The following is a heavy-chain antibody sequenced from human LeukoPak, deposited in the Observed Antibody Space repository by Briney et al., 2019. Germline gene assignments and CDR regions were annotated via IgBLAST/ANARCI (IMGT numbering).Heavy chain of an antibody. J-gene: IGHJ4*02. D-gene: IGHD5-18*01. CDR2: ISSSGSTI. CDR3: ARGGSYTAIWYFDY. Sequence: GGSLRLSCAASGFTFSDYYMSWIRQAPGKGLEWVSYISSSGSTIYYADSVKGRFTISKDNAKNSLYLQMNSLRAEDTAAYYCARGGSYTAIWYFDYWGQGTLVTVSS. V-gene: IGHV3-11*01. CDR1: GFTFSDYY.